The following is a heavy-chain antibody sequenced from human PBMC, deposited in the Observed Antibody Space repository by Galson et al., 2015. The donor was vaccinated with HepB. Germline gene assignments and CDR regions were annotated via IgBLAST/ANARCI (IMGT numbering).Heavy chain of an antibody. CDR2: ISWNSGGI. CDR1: GFTFDDYA. Sequence: SLRLSCAASGFTFDDYAMHWVRQAPGKGLEWVSGISWNSGGIGYADSVKGRFTISRDNAKNSLYLQMNSLRAEDTALYYCAKVKQAMTNMADAFDIWGQGTMVTVSS. D-gene: IGHD5-18*01. J-gene: IGHJ3*02. CDR3: AKVKQAMTNMADAFDI. V-gene: IGHV3-9*01.